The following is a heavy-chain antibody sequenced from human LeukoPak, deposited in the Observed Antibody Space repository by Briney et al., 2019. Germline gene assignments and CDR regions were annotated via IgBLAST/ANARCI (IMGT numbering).Heavy chain of an antibody. CDR1: GGSISSGDYY. D-gene: IGHD3-16*01. Sequence: SETLSLTCTVSGGSISSGDYYWSWIRQPPGKGLEWIGYIYYSGSTNYNPSLKSRVTISVDTSKNQFSLKLSSVTAADTAVYYCARGVSFQGYYYYYGMDVWGQGTTVTVSS. CDR2: IYYSGST. V-gene: IGHV4-30-4*01. CDR3: ARGVSFQGYYYYYGMDV. J-gene: IGHJ6*02.